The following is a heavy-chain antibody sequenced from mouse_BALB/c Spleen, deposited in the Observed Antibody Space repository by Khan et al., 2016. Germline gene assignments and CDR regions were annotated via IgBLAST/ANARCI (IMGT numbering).Heavy chain of an antibody. CDR1: GYSITSGYY. CDR2: ISYDGSN. Sequence: EVKLLESGPGLVKPSQSLSLTCSVTGYSITSGYYWNWIRQFPGNKLEWMGYISYDGSNNYNPSLKNRISITRDTSKNQFFLKLNSVTTEDTATYYSASEGIYYGTYDYAMDYWGQGTSVTVSS. D-gene: IGHD1-1*01. J-gene: IGHJ4*01. CDR3: ASEGIYYGTYDYAMDY. V-gene: IGHV3-6*02.